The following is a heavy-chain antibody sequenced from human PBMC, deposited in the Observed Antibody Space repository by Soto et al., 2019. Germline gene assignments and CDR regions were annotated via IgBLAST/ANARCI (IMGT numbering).Heavy chain of an antibody. J-gene: IGHJ4*02. Sequence: GGSLRLSCAASGFTFDDYAMHWVRQAPGKGLEWVSGISWNSGSIGYADSVKGRFTISRDNAKNSLYLQMNSLRAEDTALYYCAKDIEGIAVAGNFDYWGQGTLVTVSS. CDR1: GFTFDDYA. CDR3: AKDIEGIAVAGNFDY. D-gene: IGHD6-19*01. CDR2: ISWNSGSI. V-gene: IGHV3-9*01.